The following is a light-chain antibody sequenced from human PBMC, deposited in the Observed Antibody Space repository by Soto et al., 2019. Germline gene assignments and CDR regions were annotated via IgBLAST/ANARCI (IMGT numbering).Light chain of an antibody. V-gene: IGKV3-20*01. CDR1: QSLRATY. Sequence: EVVLTQSPDTLSLSPVETAPLIYSASQSLRATYVAWYQQRPGQAPRLLIYGASFRATGIPARFSGRGSGTDFTLSISRLEPEDFAVYYCQQYVTSPRTFGQGTKVDIK. CDR3: QQYVTSPRT. CDR2: GAS. J-gene: IGKJ1*01.